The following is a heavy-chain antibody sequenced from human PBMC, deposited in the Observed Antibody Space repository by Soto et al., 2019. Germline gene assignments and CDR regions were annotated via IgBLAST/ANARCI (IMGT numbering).Heavy chain of an antibody. J-gene: IGHJ6*02. V-gene: IGHV1-18*01. D-gene: IGHD1-7*01. Sequence: ASVKVSCKASGYTFTSYGISWVRQAPGQGLEWMGWISAYNGNTNYAQKLQGRVTMTTDTSTSTAYMELRSLRSDDTAVYYCARDLRVELRGDYYYGMDVWGQGTTVTVSS. CDR3: ARDLRVELRGDYYYGMDV. CDR2: ISAYNGNT. CDR1: GYTFTSYG.